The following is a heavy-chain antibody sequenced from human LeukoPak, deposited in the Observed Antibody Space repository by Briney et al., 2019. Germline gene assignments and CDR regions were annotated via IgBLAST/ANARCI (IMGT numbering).Heavy chain of an antibody. Sequence: GGSLRLSCTASEFTFGDFAISWVRQAPGKGLEWVGRIKTKTDGGTADYAAPAKGRFTILRDDSKDTLYLQANSLKIEDTAVYYCTTEKGYSSSLTFDFWGQGTLVTVSS. D-gene: IGHD6-6*01. CDR2: IKTKTDGGTA. J-gene: IGHJ4*02. V-gene: IGHV3-15*01. CDR1: EFTFGDFA. CDR3: TTEKGYSSSLTFDF.